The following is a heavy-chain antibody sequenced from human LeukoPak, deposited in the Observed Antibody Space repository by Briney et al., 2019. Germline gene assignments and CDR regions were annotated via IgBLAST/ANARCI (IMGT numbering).Heavy chain of an antibody. CDR2: MYYSGSS. CDR3: AKGTSSGWYYFDY. J-gene: IGHJ4*02. V-gene: IGHV4-59*08. CDR1: GGSISSYF. D-gene: IGHD6-19*01. Sequence: SETLSLTCTISGGSISSYFWSWIRQPPGKGLEWIGYMYYSGSSKYNPYLKSRATISRDTSKNQFSLKLTSVTAADTAVYYCAKGTSSGWYYFDYWGQGTLVTVSS.